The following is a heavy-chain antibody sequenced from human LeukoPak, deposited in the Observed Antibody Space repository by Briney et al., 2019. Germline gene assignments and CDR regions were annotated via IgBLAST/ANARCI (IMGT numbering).Heavy chain of an antibody. J-gene: IGHJ4*02. Sequence: GGSLRLSCAASGFTFSSYAMHWVRQAPGKGLEWVALISYDGSNKYYADSVKGRFTISRDNAKNSLYLQMNSLRAEDTAVYYCARDRPLDYWGQGTLVTVSS. V-gene: IGHV3-30*04. CDR3: ARDRPLDY. CDR2: ISYDGSNK. CDR1: GFTFSSYA.